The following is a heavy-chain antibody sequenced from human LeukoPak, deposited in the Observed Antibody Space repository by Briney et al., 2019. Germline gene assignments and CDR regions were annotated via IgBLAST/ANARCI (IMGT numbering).Heavy chain of an antibody. CDR2: ISYDGTNK. V-gene: IGHV3-30*18. CDR3: ANYGDYQYFDY. CDR1: WFAFRRYS. D-gene: IGHD4-17*01. J-gene: IGHJ4*02. Sequence: GGAPRLSCAAPWFAFRRYSMNWGRQAPGQGVGWVAVISYDGTNKYYADSVKGRFTISRDNSKNTLYLQMNSLKTDDTAVYYCANYGDYQYFDYWGQGTPVTVSS.